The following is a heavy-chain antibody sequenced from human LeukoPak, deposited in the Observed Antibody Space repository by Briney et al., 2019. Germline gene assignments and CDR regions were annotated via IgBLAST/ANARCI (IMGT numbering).Heavy chain of an antibody. CDR2: IIPIFGTA. V-gene: IGHV1-69*05. CDR3: ASTSLSSYDSSGYYSYDAFDI. Sequence: SVKVSCKASGGTFSSYAISWVRQAPGQGLEWMGGIIPIFGTANYAQKFQGRVTITTDESTSTAYMELSNLRSEDTAVYYCASTSLSSYDSSGYYSYDAFDIWGQGTMVTVPS. CDR1: GGTFSSYA. J-gene: IGHJ3*02. D-gene: IGHD3-22*01.